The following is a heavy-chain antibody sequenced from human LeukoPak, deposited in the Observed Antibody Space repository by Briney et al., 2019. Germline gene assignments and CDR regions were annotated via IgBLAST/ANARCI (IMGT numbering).Heavy chain of an antibody. J-gene: IGHJ4*02. CDR1: GGSISSSSYY. CDR2: IYYSGST. CDR3: ARDNGYYDVLNGYPIDY. Sequence: SETLSLTCTVSGGSISSSSYYWGWIRQPPGKGLEWIGSIYYSGSTYYNPSLKSRVTISVDTSKNQFSLKLSSVTAAYTAVYYCARDNGYYDVLNGYPIDYWGQGTLVTVS. V-gene: IGHV4-39*02. D-gene: IGHD3-9*01.